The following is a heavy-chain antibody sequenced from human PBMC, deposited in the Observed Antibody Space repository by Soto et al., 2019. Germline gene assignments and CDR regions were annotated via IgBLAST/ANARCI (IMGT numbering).Heavy chain of an antibody. V-gene: IGHV5-51*01. CDR3: ARSSDYDLSGYSDFAD. CDR1: GYRFSAYC. Sequence: GESLKISCKGSGYRFSAYCIAWVRQLPGIGLESMGIIYPSDSDTRYSPSFQGQVTISADKSTNAAYLQWGSLKASETGIYYCARSSDYDLSGYSDFADWGQGTKVTFSS. J-gene: IGHJ4*02. D-gene: IGHD3-22*01. CDR2: IYPSDSDT.